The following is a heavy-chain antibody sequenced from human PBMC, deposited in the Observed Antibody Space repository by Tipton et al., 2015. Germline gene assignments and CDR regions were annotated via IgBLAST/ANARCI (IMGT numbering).Heavy chain of an antibody. D-gene: IGHD6-6*01. V-gene: IGHV3-74*01. CDR2: INRDGTTR. J-gene: IGHJ4*03. Sequence: GSLRLSCAVSGFAFSGYWMHWVRQVPGQRPVWVSRINRDGTTRNYADSVRGRFIISKDSATNTLYLQMNSLRADDAGIYYCVRALSIAEFDHWGQGTVVTVSS. CDR3: VRALSIAEFDH. CDR1: GFAFSGYW.